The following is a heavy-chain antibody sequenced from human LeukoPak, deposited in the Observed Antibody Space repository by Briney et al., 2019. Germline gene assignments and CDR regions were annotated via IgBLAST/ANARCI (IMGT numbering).Heavy chain of an antibody. D-gene: IGHD3-9*01. CDR3: ARHYDILTGTFPYY. J-gene: IGHJ4*02. Sequence: GRSLRLSCTASGFTFGDYAMSWVRQAPGKGLEWVANIRQDGNEKYYVGSVRGRFTISRGNAKNSLYLQMNSLRAEDTAVYYCARHYDILTGTFPYYWGQGTLVTVSS. CDR1: GFTFGDYA. V-gene: IGHV3-7*03. CDR2: IRQDGNEK.